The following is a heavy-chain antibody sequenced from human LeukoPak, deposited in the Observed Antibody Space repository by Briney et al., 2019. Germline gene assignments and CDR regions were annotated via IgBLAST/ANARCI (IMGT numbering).Heavy chain of an antibody. CDR2: ISSSSDYT. J-gene: IGHJ4*02. Sequence: GGSLRLSCAASGFTFSDYYMSWIRQAPGKGLEWVSYISSSSDYTNHADSVKGRFTISRDNAKNSLYLQMNSLRAEDTAVYYCASFRRYFDWLSPHYWGQGTLVTVSS. CDR1: GFTFSDYY. V-gene: IGHV3-11*03. D-gene: IGHD3-9*01. CDR3: ASFRRYFDWLSPHY.